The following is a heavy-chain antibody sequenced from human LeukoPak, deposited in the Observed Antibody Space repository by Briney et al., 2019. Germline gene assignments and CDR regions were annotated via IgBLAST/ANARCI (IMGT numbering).Heavy chain of an antibody. CDR1: GFTFSSYS. D-gene: IGHD3-10*01. Sequence: GSLRLSCAASGFTFSSYSMSWIRQPPGKGLEWIGSIYHSGSTYYNPSLKSRVTITVDTSKNQLSLKLSSVTAADTAVYYCAREDYYYGLGWGQGTLVTVSS. V-gene: IGHV4-38-2*02. J-gene: IGHJ4*02. CDR3: AREDYYYGLG. CDR2: IYHSGST.